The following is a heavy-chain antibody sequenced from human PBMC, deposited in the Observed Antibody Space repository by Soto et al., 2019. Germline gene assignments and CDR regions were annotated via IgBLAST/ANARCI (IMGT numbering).Heavy chain of an antibody. CDR1: GYTFTSYA. V-gene: IGHV1-3*01. Sequence: ASVKVSCKASGYTFTSYAIHWVRQAPGQGLEWMGWINAGNGDTKYSQKLQGRVTITRDTSASTAYMELSSLRSEDTAVYYCARNRVTSSSPLWFDPWGQGTLVTVSS. CDR3: ARNRVTSSSPLWFDP. D-gene: IGHD6-13*01. CDR2: INAGNGDT. J-gene: IGHJ5*02.